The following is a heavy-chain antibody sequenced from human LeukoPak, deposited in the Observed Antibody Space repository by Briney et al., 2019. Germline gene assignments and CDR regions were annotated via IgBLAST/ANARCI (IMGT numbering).Heavy chain of an antibody. CDR2: ISGSGGST. CDR1: GFTFSSYA. V-gene: IGHV3-23*01. CDR3: AKVGYNIAYYDSSFDY. D-gene: IGHD3-22*01. J-gene: IGHJ4*02. Sequence: PGGSLRLSCAASGFTFSSYAMSWVRQAPGKGLEWVSAISGSGGSTYYADSVKGRFTISRDNSKNTLYLQMNSLRAEDTAVYYCAKVGYNIAYYDSSFDYWGQGTLVTVSS.